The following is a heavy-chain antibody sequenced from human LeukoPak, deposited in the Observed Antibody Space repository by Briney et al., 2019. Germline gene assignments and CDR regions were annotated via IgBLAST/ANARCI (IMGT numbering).Heavy chain of an antibody. J-gene: IGHJ4*02. V-gene: IGHV4-61*01. CDR2: IYYTGST. CDR3: VRSIRGYSGHDSGY. Sequence: SETLSLTCTVSGGSVSSGSYYWSWIRQPPGKGLEWIGYIYYTGSTNYNPSLKSRVTISADTSKNQFSLRLNSVTAADTAVYYCVRSIRGYSGHDSGYWGQGTLVTVSS. CDR1: GGSVSSGSYY. D-gene: IGHD5-12*01.